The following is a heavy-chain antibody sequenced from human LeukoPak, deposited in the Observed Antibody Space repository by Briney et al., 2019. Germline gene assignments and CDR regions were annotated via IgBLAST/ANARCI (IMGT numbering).Heavy chain of an antibody. CDR2: INRSGST. J-gene: IGHJ6*02. CDR3: ARGRDIVVVVAATRGHYYYGMDV. CDR1: GGSFSGYY. V-gene: IGHV4-34*01. D-gene: IGHD2-15*01. Sequence: PSETLSLTCAVYGGSFSGYYWSWIRQPPGKGLEWIGEINRSGSTNYNPSLKSRVTISVDTSKNQFSLKLSSVTAADTAVYYCARGRDIVVVVAATRGHYYYGMDVWGQGTTVTVSS.